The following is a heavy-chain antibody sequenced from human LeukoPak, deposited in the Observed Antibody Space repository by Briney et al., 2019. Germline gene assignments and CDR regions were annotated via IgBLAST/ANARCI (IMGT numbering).Heavy chain of an antibody. CDR3: ARQVPATGTGDKWFDP. J-gene: IGHJ5*02. V-gene: IGHV4-30-2*01. CDR2: IFHSGST. CDR1: GGSVSFGGYS. D-gene: IGHD1-1*01. Sequence: SQTLSLTCAVSGGSVSFGGYSWNWIRQPPGRGLEWIGYIFHSGSTYYNPSLKSRVTISVDRSKNQFSLKLSSVTAADTAIYYCARQVPATGTGDKWFDPWGQGTLVTVSS.